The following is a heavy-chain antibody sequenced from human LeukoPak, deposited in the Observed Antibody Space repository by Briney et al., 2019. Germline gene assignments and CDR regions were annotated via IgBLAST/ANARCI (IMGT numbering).Heavy chain of an antibody. CDR3: ARGSQYYYDSSGYYWRYYYYGMDV. D-gene: IGHD3-22*01. CDR2: IYYSGST. Sequence: SETLSLTCTVSGGSISSYYWSWIRQPPGRGLEWIGYIYYSGSTNYNPSLKSRVTISVDTSKNQFSLKLSSVTAADTAVHYCARGSQYYYDSSGYYWRYYYYGMDVWGQGTTVTVSS. J-gene: IGHJ6*02. CDR1: GGSISSYY. V-gene: IGHV4-59*08.